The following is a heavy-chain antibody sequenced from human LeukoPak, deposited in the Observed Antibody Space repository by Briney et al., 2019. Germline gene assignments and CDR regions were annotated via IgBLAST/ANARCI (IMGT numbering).Heavy chain of an antibody. CDR2: ISYDGSNK. CDR3: AKGTPVHNWFDP. J-gene: IGHJ5*02. D-gene: IGHD4-17*01. CDR1: GFTFSSYG. Sequence: PGGSLRLSWAASGFTFSSYGMHWVRQAPGKGLEWVAVISYDGSNKYYADSVKGRFTISRDNSKNTLYLQMNSLRAEDTAVYYCAKGTPVHNWFDPWGQGTLVTVSS. V-gene: IGHV3-30*18.